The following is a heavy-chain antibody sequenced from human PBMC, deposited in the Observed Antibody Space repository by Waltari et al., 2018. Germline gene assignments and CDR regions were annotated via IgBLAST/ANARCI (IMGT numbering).Heavy chain of an antibody. CDR3: ARGPLLAKVDY. Sequence: QVQLQESGPGLVKPSQTLSLTCTVSGGSIDSGSYYCSWIRQPAGNGLEWIGLIYTSGSTNYNPSVKCRVTRSVDTSKNHDSLKMRVVTAADTAGYYCARGPLLAKVDYWGQGSLVSVSS. V-gene: IGHV4-61*02. CDR1: GGSIDSGSYY. J-gene: IGHJ4*02. D-gene: IGHD2-8*02. CDR2: IYTSGST.